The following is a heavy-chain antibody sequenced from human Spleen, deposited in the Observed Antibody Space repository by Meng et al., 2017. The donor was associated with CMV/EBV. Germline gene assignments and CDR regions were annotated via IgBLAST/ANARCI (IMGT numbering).Heavy chain of an antibody. D-gene: IGHD5-18*01. V-gene: IGHV1-2*02. CDR2: INPNSGGT. J-gene: IGHJ4*02. CDR3: ARGDSYEDFDY. CDR1: GGTFRSYA. Sequence: SCKASGGTFRSYAISWVRQAPGQGLEWMGWINPNSGGTNYAQKFQGRVTMTRDTSISTAYMELSRLRSDDTAVYYCARGDSYEDFDYWGQGTLVTVSS.